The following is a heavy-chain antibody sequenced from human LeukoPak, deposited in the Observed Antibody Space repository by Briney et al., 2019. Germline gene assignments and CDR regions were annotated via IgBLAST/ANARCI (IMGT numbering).Heavy chain of an antibody. D-gene: IGHD2-15*01. Sequence: GGSLRLSCAASGFTFSTYSMNWVRQAPGKGLDWVSYISSSGTTMYYADSVKGRFTISRDNAKNSLYLQMNSLRNEDTAVYYCAVEGYCSGGSCYTNWFDPWGQGTLVTVSS. V-gene: IGHV3-48*02. J-gene: IGHJ5*02. CDR1: GFTFSTYS. CDR3: AVEGYCSGGSCYTNWFDP. CDR2: ISSSGTTM.